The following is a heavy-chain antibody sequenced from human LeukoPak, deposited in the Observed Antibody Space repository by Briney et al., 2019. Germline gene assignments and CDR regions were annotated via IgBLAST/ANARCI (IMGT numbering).Heavy chain of an antibody. CDR1: GFTFSSYA. D-gene: IGHD1-26*01. CDR2: ISGSGGST. J-gene: IGHJ4*02. CDR3: AKRPKNGSYRGEDY. Sequence: GGSLRLSCAASGFTFSSYAMSWVRQAPGKGLEWVSAISGSGGSTYYADSVKGRFTISRDNSKNTLYLQMNSLRAEDTAVYYCAKRPKNGSYRGEDYWGQGTLVTVSS. V-gene: IGHV3-23*01.